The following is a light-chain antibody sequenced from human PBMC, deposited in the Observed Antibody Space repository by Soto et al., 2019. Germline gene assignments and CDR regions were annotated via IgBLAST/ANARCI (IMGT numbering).Light chain of an antibody. J-gene: IGKJ3*01. CDR2: AAS. V-gene: IGKV1-27*01. CDR3: QKYDSAPDT. Sequence: DIQMTQSPSSLSASVGDGVTITCRASQDISNLLAWYQQKPGKAPKLLIYAASTLQSGVPSRFSGSGSGTDFTLTISSLQPEDVATYFCQKYDSAPDTFGPGTKVDLK. CDR1: QDISNL.